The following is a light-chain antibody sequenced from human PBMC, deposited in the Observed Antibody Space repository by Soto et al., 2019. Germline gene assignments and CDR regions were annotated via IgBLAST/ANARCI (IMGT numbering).Light chain of an antibody. V-gene: IGLV2-8*01. CDR1: KNDIGVYDF. J-gene: IGLJ1*01. CDR3: KSYAGSKTYV. Sequence: QSALTLPPSASGSPGQSVTISCTGTKNDIGVYDFVSWYQHHPGKAPRLIIYEVVQRPSGVPDRFSGSKSGNTASLTVSGLQAADEADYFCKSYAGSKTYVFGSGTKVTVL. CDR2: EVV.